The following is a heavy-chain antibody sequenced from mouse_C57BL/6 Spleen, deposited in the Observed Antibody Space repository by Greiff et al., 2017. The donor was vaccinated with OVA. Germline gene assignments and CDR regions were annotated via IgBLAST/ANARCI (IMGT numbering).Heavy chain of an antibody. CDR3: ARSAFITTVVATEYFDV. CDR2: INPNYGTT. D-gene: IGHD1-1*01. Sequence: EVKLMESGPELVKPGASVKISCKASGYSFTDYNMNWVKQSNGKSLEWIGVINPNYGTTSYNQKFKGKATLTVDQSSSTAYMQLNSLTSEDSAVYYCARSAFITTVVATEYFDVWGTGTTVTVSS. V-gene: IGHV1-39*01. CDR1: GYSFTDYN. J-gene: IGHJ1*03.